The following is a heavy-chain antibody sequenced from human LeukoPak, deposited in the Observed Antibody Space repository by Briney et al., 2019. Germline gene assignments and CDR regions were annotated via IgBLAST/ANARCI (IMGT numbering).Heavy chain of an antibody. CDR2: IYYSGST. Sequence: PSETLSLTCTVSGGSISSYYWSWIRQPPGKGLEWIGYIYYSGSTNYNPSLKSRVTISVDTSKNQFSLKLNSVTVADTAVYYCARDIDKTAMVFKSFDNWGQGTLVTVSS. J-gene: IGHJ4*02. CDR1: GGSISSYY. D-gene: IGHD5-18*01. V-gene: IGHV4-59*12. CDR3: ARDIDKTAMVFKSFDN.